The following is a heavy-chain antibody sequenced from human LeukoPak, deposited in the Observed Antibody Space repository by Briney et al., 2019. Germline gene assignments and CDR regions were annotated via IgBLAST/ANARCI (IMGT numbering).Heavy chain of an antibody. CDR2: IGSSSTYI. Sequence: GGSLRLSCAASGFTFTNFWMTWVRQAPGKGLEWVSSIGSSSTYIYYADSVKGRFTISRDNAKNSLYLQMNSLRAEDTAVYYCAELGITMIGGVWGKGTTVTISS. V-gene: IGHV3-21*01. CDR1: GFTFTNFW. J-gene: IGHJ6*04. D-gene: IGHD3-10*02. CDR3: AELGITMIGGV.